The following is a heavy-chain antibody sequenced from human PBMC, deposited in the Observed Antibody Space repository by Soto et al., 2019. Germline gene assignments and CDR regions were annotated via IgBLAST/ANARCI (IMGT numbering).Heavy chain of an antibody. V-gene: IGHV3-23*01. Sequence: EVQLLESGGKLVQPGGSLTLSCAASGFTFSTYAMAWVRQAPGKGLEWVSGVSASGLNTDYEDPVTGRFYISRDNSKNTVSLHMNRLRAEDTALYYRAKDRPQRTSGYVFDYWGQGTPVTVSP. CDR3: AKDRPQRTSGYVFDY. CDR2: VSASGLNT. D-gene: IGHD5-18*01. CDR1: GFTFSTYA. J-gene: IGHJ4*02.